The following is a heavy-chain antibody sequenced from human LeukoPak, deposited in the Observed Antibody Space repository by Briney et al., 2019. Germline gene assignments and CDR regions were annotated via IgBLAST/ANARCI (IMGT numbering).Heavy chain of an antibody. Sequence: GGSLSLSRAASGFTFSSSRMHWVRPAPCKGLEWVAFIRYEGSNKSYADSVKGRFTISRDNSKNTLYLQMDGLRAEDTAVFYCAKAGPGYTEPSSVHYWGQGTLVTVSS. D-gene: IGHD5-18*01. V-gene: IGHV3-30*02. CDR2: IRYEGSNK. J-gene: IGHJ4*02. CDR1: GFTFSSSR. CDR3: AKAGPGYTEPSSVHY.